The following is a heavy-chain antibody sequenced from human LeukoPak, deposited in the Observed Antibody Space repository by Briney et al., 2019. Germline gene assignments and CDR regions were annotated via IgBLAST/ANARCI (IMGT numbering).Heavy chain of an antibody. CDR1: GFTFSSYS. V-gene: IGHV3-21*01. CDR3: ARAMVRGARGYYYYGMDV. Sequence: GGSLRLSCAASGFTFSSYSMNWVRQAPGKGLEWVSSISSSSSYIYYADSVKGRFTISRDNAKNSLYLQMNSLRAEDTAVYYCARAMVRGARGYYYYGMDVWGQGTTVTVSS. D-gene: IGHD3-10*01. CDR2: ISSSSSYI. J-gene: IGHJ6*02.